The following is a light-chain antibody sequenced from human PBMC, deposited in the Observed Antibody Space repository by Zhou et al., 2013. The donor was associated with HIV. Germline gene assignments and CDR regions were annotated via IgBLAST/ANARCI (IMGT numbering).Light chain of an antibody. J-gene: IGKJ4*01. V-gene: IGKV1-8*01. CDR3: QQYDAFPLT. Sequence: AIQITQSPSSLSASTGDTVNITCQTSQHIRSSLAWYRQKPGKVPELLIYAASNLQRGVPSRFSGSGSGTGFTLTISCLQSEDLATFYCQQYDAFPLTFGGGPRW. CDR2: AAS. CDR1: QHIRSS.